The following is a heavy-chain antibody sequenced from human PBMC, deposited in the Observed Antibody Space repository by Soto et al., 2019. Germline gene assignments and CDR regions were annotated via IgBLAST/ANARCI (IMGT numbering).Heavy chain of an antibody. Sequence: SETLSLTCAIYGGSFSGYYWSWIRQPPGKGLEWIGEINHSGSTNYNPSLKSRVTISVDTSKNQFSLKLSSVTAADTAGYYWAEKDTRFELWGQGTRVIVAS. V-gene: IGHV4-34*01. CDR2: INHSGST. D-gene: IGHD1-7*01. CDR3: AEKDTRFEL. J-gene: IGHJ4*03. CDR1: GGSFSGYY.